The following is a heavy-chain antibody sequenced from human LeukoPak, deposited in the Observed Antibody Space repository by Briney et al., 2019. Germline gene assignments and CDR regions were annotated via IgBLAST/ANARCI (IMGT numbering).Heavy chain of an antibody. CDR2: INHSGST. CDR3: ARLRYQLLNFPLGY. J-gene: IGHJ4*02. CDR1: GFTFSSYG. V-gene: IGHV4-34*01. Sequence: GSLRLSCAASGFTFSSYGMNWGRQAPGKGLEWIGEINHSGSTNYNPSLKSRVTISVDTSKNQCSLKLSSVTAADTAVYYCARLRYQLLNFPLGYWGQGTLVTVSS. D-gene: IGHD2-2*01.